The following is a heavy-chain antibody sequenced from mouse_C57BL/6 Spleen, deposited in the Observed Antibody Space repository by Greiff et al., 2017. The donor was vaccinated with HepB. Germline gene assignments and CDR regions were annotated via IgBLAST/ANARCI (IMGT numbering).Heavy chain of an antibody. CDR1: GYTFTDYE. J-gene: IGHJ2*01. CDR3: TRLTGTNY. D-gene: IGHD4-1*01. Sequence: VQLQQSGAELVRPGASVTLSCKASGYTFTDYEMHWVKQTPVHGLEWIGAIDPETGGTAYNQKFKGQAILTADKASSTAYMELRSLTSEDSAVYYCTRLTGTNYWGQGTTLTVSS. CDR2: IDPETGGT. V-gene: IGHV1-15*01.